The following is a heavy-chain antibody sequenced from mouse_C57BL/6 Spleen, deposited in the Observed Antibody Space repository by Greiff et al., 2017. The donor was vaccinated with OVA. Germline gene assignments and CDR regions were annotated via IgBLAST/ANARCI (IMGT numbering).Heavy chain of an antibody. J-gene: IGHJ3*01. CDR1: GFTFSSYA. CDR2: ISSGGDYI. V-gene: IGHV5-9-1*02. D-gene: IGHD1-1*01. Sequence: EVQLVESGEGLVKPGGSLKLSCAASGFTFSSYAMSWVRQTPEKRLEWVAYISSGGDYIYYADTVKGRFTISRDNARNTLYLQMSSLKSEDTAMYYCTRDQDYYGSSFSWFAYWGQGTLVTVSA. CDR3: TRDQDYYGSSFSWFAY.